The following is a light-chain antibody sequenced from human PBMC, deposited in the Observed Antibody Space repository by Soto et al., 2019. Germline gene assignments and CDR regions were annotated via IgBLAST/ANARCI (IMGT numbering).Light chain of an antibody. CDR3: QQYSSHST. V-gene: IGKV1-5*03. CDR2: QGS. Sequence: DIQMTQSPSTLSASVGDRVTITCRASQSTSSYLAWYQQKPGKAPKLLIYQGSSLENGVPSRFSGSGSGTEFSLTISSLQPDDFATYYCQQYSSHSTFGQGTKVDIK. CDR1: QSTSSY. J-gene: IGKJ1*01.